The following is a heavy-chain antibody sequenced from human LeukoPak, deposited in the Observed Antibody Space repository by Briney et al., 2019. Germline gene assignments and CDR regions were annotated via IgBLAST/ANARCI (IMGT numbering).Heavy chain of an antibody. CDR1: GFTFSTNS. V-gene: IGHV3-21*01. J-gene: IGHJ6*03. CDR3: AKDLTTVATPYYYYYMDV. CDR2: IGISSSHT. Sequence: GGSLRLSCAASGFTFSTNSMNWVRQAPGKGLEWVSSIGISSSHTFYADSVKGRFTISRDNAENSVYLQMNSLRAEDTAVYYCAKDLTTVATPYYYYYMDVWGKGTTVTLSS. D-gene: IGHD4-23*01.